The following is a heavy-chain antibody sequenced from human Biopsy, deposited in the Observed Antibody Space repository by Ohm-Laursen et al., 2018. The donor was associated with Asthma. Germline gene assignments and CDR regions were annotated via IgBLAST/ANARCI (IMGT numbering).Heavy chain of an antibody. CDR2: IYYSGGT. J-gene: IGHJ4*03. Sequence: TLSLTCTVSYGSITSGGYYWTWIRQHPGKGLEWIGFIYYSGGTYYNPSPKSRVSISIDTSKNQFSLKLSSVTAADTAVYYCARAQDYYDSRGYYRSFDYWGQGTMVTVSS. V-gene: IGHV4-31*03. D-gene: IGHD3-22*01. CDR3: ARAQDYYDSRGYYRSFDY. CDR1: YGSITSGGYY.